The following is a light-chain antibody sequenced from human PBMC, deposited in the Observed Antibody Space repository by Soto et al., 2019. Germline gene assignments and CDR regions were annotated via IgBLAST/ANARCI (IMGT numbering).Light chain of an antibody. CDR3: SSYTSSTTRV. J-gene: IGLJ1*01. Sequence: QSALTQPASVSGSPGQSITISCTGTSSDVGDYNYVSWYQQHPGKAPKLMIYDVSNRPSGASNRFSGSKSGSTASLTISGLQAEDEADYYCSSYTSSTTRVFGTGTKVTVL. CDR1: SSDVGDYNY. CDR2: DVS. V-gene: IGLV2-14*01.